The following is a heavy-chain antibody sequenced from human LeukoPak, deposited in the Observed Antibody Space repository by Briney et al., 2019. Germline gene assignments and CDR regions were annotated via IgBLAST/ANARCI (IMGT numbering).Heavy chain of an antibody. J-gene: IGHJ4*02. CDR1: GGSISSSSYY. CDR3: ARLGLLRDY. V-gene: IGHV4-39*01. Sequence: PSETLSLACTVSGGSISSSSYYWGWIRQPPGKGLEWIASSYYSGSTYYNPSLKSRVTISVDTSKNQFSLKLSSVTAADTAVNYCARLGLLRDYWGQGTLVTVSS. D-gene: IGHD2-21*01. CDR2: SYYSGST.